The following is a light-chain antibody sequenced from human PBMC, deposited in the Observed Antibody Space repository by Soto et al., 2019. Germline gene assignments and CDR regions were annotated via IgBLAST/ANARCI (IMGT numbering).Light chain of an antibody. J-gene: IGKJ1*01. CDR3: QQYYSYPWT. V-gene: IGKV1-5*01. CDR2: EAT. CDR1: RSVHW. Sequence: DIQMTQSPSTLSASVGDRVTLTCRASRSVHWFAWYQQKPGTAPTLLLYEATSLKSGVPSRFSGSGSGTEFNLTINGLQPDDFATYYCQQYYSYPWTFGQGTTVEIK.